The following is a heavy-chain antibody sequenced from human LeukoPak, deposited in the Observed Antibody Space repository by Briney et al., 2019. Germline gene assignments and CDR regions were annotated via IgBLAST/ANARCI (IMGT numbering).Heavy chain of an antibody. CDR2: ISSDGNNK. J-gene: IGHJ4*02. CDR3: ARIGYSISWSGDY. CDR1: GFTFTSYG. V-gene: IGHV3-30*03. D-gene: IGHD6-13*01. Sequence: GGSLRLSCAASGFTFTSYGMHWVRQAPGKGLEWVALISSDGNNKYYADSVKGRFSISRDNSKNTLYLQMNGLRVEDTAVYYCARIGYSISWSGDYWGQGSLVTVS.